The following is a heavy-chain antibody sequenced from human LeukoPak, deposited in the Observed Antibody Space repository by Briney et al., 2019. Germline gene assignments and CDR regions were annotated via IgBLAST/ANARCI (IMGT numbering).Heavy chain of an antibody. V-gene: IGHV1-2*02. Sequence: ASVKVSCKASGYTFTGYYMHWVRPAPGQGLGWMGWINPNSGGTNYAQKFQGRVTMTRDTSISTAYMELSRLRSDDTAVYYCARDGGGLNDIHADYWGQGTLVTVSS. CDR3: ARDGGGLNDIHADY. CDR2: INPNSGGT. D-gene: IGHD3-9*01. CDR1: GYTFTGYY. J-gene: IGHJ4*02.